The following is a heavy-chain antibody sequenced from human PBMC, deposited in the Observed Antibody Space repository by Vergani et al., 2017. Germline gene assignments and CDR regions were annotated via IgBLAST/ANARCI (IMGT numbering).Heavy chain of an antibody. D-gene: IGHD3-22*01. CDR3: ARGXSADYYDSSGYRIAGFDP. CDR2: INHSGST. V-gene: IGHV4-34*01. CDR1: GGSFSGYY. J-gene: IGHJ5*02. Sequence: QVQLQQWGAGLLKPSETLSLTCAVYGGSFSGYYWSWIRQPPGKGLEWIGEINHSGSTNYNPSLKSRVTISVDTSKNQFSLKLSSVTAADTAVYYCARGXSADYYDSSGYRIAGFDPWGQGTLVTVSS.